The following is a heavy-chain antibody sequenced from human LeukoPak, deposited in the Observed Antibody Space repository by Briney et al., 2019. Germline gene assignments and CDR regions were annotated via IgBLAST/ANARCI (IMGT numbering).Heavy chain of an antibody. V-gene: IGHV3-30*18. Sequence: GGSLRLSCAASGFTFSSYGMHGVRQAPGKGLEWVAVISYNGHNKYSADSVKGRFTISRDNSKNTLYLQMNSQRAEDTAIYYCAKDPGMAVYSYGYDAFDIWGQGTMVIVSS. CDR3: AKDPGMAVYSYGYDAFDI. J-gene: IGHJ3*02. CDR1: GFTFSSYG. D-gene: IGHD5-18*01. CDR2: ISYNGHNK.